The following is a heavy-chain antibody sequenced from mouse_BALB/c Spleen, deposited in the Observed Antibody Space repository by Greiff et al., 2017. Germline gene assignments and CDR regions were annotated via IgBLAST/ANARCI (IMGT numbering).Heavy chain of an antibody. CDR1: GYTFTDYA. V-gene: IGHV1S137*01. CDR3: ARGGYDGLDY. J-gene: IGHJ2*01. CDR2: ISTYYGDA. Sequence: VQLVESGAELVRPGVSVKISCKGSGYTFTDYAMHWVKQSHAKSLEWIGVISTYYGDASYNQKFKGKATMTVDKSSSTAYMELARLTSEDSAIYYCARGGYDGLDYWGQGTTLTVSS. D-gene: IGHD2-2*01.